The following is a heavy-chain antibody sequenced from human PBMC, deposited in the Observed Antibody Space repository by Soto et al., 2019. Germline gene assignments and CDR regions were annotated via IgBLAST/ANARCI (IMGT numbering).Heavy chain of an antibody. J-gene: IGHJ3*01. V-gene: IGHV1-69*01. Sequence: QVQLVQSGAEVKKPGSSVKVSCKASGGTFSSYAISWVRQAPGQGLEWMGGIIPIFGTANYAQKFQGRVTITADESTSTAYMELSSLRSEDTAVYYCAGWTDIVVVPAATYACELLGQGKMVTVSS. CDR1: GGTFSSYA. CDR2: IIPIFGTA. D-gene: IGHD2-2*01. CDR3: AGWTDIVVVPAATYACEL.